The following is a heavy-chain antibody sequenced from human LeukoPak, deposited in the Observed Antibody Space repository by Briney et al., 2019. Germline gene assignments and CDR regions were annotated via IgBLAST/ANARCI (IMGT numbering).Heavy chain of an antibody. Sequence: PGGSLRLSCAASGFTFSSYSMNWVRQAPGKGLGWVAVISYDGSNKYYADSVKGRFTISRDNSKNTLYLQMNSLRAEDTAVYYCAKDWGYRVYAFDIWGQGTMVTVSS. J-gene: IGHJ3*02. CDR1: GFTFSSYS. CDR2: ISYDGSNK. CDR3: AKDWGYRVYAFDI. D-gene: IGHD3-16*02. V-gene: IGHV3-30*18.